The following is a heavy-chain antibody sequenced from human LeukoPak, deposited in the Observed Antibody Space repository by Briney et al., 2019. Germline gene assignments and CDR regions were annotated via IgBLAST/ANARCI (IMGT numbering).Heavy chain of an antibody. CDR1: GGSISSYY. V-gene: IGHV4-59*01. D-gene: IGHD6-19*01. CDR2: IYYSGTA. CDR3: ARVNTEGSAEY. J-gene: IGHJ4*02. Sequence: PSETLSLTCTVSGGSISSYYWSWIRQPPGKGLEWIGFIYYSGTANYNPSLKSRVTISVDTSKNQFSLKLTSVTAADTAVYYCARVNTEGSAEYWGQGTLVTVSS.